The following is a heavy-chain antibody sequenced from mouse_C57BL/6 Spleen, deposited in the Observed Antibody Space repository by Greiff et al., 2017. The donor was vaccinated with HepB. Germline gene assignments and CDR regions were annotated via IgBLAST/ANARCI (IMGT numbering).Heavy chain of an antibody. J-gene: IGHJ4*01. Sequence: VQLQQSGPELVKPGASVKISCKASGYAFSSSWMNWVKQRPGKGLEWIGRIYPGDGDTNYNGKFKGKATLTADKSSSTAYMQLSSLTSEDSAVYFCASEGAYYGSSPYYAMDYWGQGTSVTVSS. V-gene: IGHV1-82*01. D-gene: IGHD1-1*01. CDR3: ASEGAYYGSSPYYAMDY. CDR1: GYAFSSSW. CDR2: IYPGDGDT.